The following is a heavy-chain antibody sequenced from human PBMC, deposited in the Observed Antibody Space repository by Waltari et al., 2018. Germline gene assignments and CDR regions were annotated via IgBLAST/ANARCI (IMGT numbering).Heavy chain of an antibody. D-gene: IGHD3-3*01. CDR1: GFPLNDFP. CDR2: SRKSGETP. CDR3: AKSSFNYDFVMAT. Sequence: EVHLLESGGGLVQPGESLRLSCAVSGFPLNDFPMTWVRQVSGKGLWWGSASRKSGETPFYADSGRGRFTISKDISKNTLFLDMSGLRGEDTATDYCAKSSFNYDFVMATWGQGALVTVSS. V-gene: IGHV3-23*01. J-gene: IGHJ5*02.